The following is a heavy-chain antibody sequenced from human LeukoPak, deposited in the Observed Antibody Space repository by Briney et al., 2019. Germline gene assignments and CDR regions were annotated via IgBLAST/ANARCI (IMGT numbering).Heavy chain of an antibody. D-gene: IGHD2-21*02. CDR3: TRGRRFCGADCHSWFDS. V-gene: IGHV3-21*01. J-gene: IGHJ5*01. CDR2: ISSGATYI. Sequence: GGSLRLSCAASGFALSDYAINWVRQAPGKGLEWVSSISSGATYIYYADSLRGRFTISRDSAKDSVSLQMDSLRAEDTAVYYCTRGRRFCGADCHSWFDSWGQGTLVTVSS. CDR1: GFALSDYA.